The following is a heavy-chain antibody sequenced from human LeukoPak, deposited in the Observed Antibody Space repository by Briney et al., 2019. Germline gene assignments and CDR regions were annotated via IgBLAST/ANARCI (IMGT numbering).Heavy chain of an antibody. D-gene: IGHD3-10*01. J-gene: IGHJ3*02. CDR1: GFTFSNYW. Sequence: GGSLRLSCAASGFTFSNYWMHWIRQAPGKGLVWVSDIHSDGRSTIYADSVRGRFTISRDNARNTLYLQMNSLRAEDTAVYYCARGGVGSFEIWGQGTVVTVSS. CDR2: IHSDGRST. CDR3: ARGGVGSFEI. V-gene: IGHV3-74*01.